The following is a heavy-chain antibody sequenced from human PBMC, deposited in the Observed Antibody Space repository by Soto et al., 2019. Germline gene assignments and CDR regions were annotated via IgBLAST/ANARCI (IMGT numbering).Heavy chain of an antibody. CDR2: IIPVLGVE. CDR3: AAGMVNDAFDI. V-gene: IGHV1-69*02. Sequence: GASVKVSCEASGGALSSYIVSWVRHAPGQGVEWMGRIIPVLGVEYYAQKFQGRVTITADKSTSTAYMEVSSLRSEDTAVYYCAAGMVNDAFDIWGQGTMVTV. J-gene: IGHJ3*02. D-gene: IGHD2-8*01. CDR1: GGALSSYI.